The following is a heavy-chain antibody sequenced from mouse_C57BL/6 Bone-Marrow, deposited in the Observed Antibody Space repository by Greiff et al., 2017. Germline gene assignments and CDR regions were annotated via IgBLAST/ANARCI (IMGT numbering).Heavy chain of an antibody. J-gene: IGHJ3*01. D-gene: IGHD3-1*01. CDR2: INPSSGYT. CDR3: ARLRGLPSWFAY. Sequence: VQLQQSGAELAKPGASVKLSCKASGYTFTSYWMHWVKQRPGQGLEWIGYINPSSGYTKYNQKFKDKATLTADKSSRTAYMQLSSLTYEDSAVYYCARLRGLPSWFAYWGQGTLVTVSA. CDR1: GYTFTSYW. V-gene: IGHV1-7*01.